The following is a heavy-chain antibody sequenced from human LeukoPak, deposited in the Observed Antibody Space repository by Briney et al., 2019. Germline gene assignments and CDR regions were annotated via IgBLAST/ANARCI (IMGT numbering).Heavy chain of an antibody. CDR1: GGSISSYY. D-gene: IGHD2-2*01. Sequence: SETLSLTCTVSGGSISSYYWSWIRQPPGKGLEWVGYIYYSGSTNYNPPLKSRVTISVEKSKNKFARKRGSGAAGDEAGYYWARDSTGYYYYYMDVCGKGTTVTVSS. J-gene: IGHJ6*03. CDR2: IYYSGST. CDR3: ARDSTGYYYYYMDV. V-gene: IGHV4-59*01.